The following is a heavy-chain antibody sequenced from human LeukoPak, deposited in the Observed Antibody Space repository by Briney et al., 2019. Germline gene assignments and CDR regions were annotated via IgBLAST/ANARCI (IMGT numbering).Heavy chain of an antibody. V-gene: IGHV3-30*02. CDR2: IRYDGSNK. CDR3: ATHRGRCSTSCWTDAFDI. Sequence: GGSLRLSCAASGFTFSSYWMHWVRQAPGKGLEWVAFIRYDGSNKYYADSVKGRFTISRDNSKNTLYLQMNSLRAEDTAVYYCATHRGRCSTSCWTDAFDIWGQGTMVTVSS. D-gene: IGHD2-2*01. CDR1: GFTFSSYW. J-gene: IGHJ3*02.